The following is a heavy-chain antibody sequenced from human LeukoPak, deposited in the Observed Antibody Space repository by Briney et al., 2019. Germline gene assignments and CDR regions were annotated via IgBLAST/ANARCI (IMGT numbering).Heavy chain of an antibody. V-gene: IGHV3-23*01. Sequence: PGGSLRLSCAASGFTFSSYAMSWVRQAPGEGLEWVSAISGSGGSTYYADSVKGRFTISRDNSKNTLYLQMNSLRAEDTAVYYCAKAKYSSGWTDFDYWGQGTLVTVSS. J-gene: IGHJ4*02. CDR2: ISGSGGST. D-gene: IGHD6-19*01. CDR1: GFTFSSYA. CDR3: AKAKYSSGWTDFDY.